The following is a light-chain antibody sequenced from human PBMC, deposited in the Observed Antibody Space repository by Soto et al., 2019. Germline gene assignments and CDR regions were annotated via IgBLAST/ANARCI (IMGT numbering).Light chain of an antibody. CDR3: TSYAGNSNYV. V-gene: IGLV2-8*01. CDR2: EVD. J-gene: IGLJ1*01. CDR1: TNGVGGFNY. Sequence: QSVVTQPPSASGSAGQSVTISWTGPTNGVGGFNYVSWYQQHPGRVPKLIIYEVDKRPSGVPDRFSGSKSGNTASLTVSGLQADDEADYYCTSYAGNSNYVFGTGTKVTVL.